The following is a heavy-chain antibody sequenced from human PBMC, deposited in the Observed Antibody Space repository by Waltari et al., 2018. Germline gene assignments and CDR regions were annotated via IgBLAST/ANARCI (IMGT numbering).Heavy chain of an antibody. J-gene: IGHJ4*02. CDR3: AKSLGDTYGRYPMDY. V-gene: IGHV3-23*04. Sequence: VHLVQSGGGLVQPGGSLRLSCAASGFTFGGYTMTWVRQAPGKGLDWVSTIRGSGADTYYADSVKGRFTISRDNSRDTLYLQMNTLTAGDTAIYYCAKSLGDTYGRYPMDYWGQGTVVAVSS. D-gene: IGHD3-10*01. CDR2: IRGSGADT. CDR1: GFTFGGYT.